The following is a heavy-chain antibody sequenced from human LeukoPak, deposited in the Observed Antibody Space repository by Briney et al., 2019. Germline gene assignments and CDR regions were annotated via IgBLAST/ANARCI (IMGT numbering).Heavy chain of an antibody. Sequence: ASVKVSCKASGYTFTSYGISWVRQAPGQGLEWMGWISAYNGNTNYAQTLQGRVTMTTDTSTSTAYMKLRSLGSDDTAVYYCARGKDSGYDSGGAFDIWGQGTMVTVSS. J-gene: IGHJ3*02. CDR3: ARGKDSGYDSGGAFDI. D-gene: IGHD5-12*01. V-gene: IGHV1-18*04. CDR1: GYTFTSYG. CDR2: ISAYNGNT.